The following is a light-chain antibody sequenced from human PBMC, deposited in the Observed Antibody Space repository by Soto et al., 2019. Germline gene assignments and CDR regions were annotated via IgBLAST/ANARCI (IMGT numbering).Light chain of an antibody. Sequence: DIQMTQSPSTLSASVGDRVTITCRASRNINDALVWYQQKPGKAPNLLIYKASSLESGVPLRFSGSGSGTEFTLTISSLQPEDFAAYYCQQHKSYPRTFGQGTKVEIK. V-gene: IGKV1-5*03. CDR3: QQHKSYPRT. CDR1: RNINDA. J-gene: IGKJ1*01. CDR2: KAS.